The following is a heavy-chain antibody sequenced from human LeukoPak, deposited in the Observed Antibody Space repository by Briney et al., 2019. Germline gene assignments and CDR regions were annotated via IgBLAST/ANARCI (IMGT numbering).Heavy chain of an antibody. V-gene: IGHV1-46*03. J-gene: IGHJ4*02. CDR2: INPSGGST. CDR1: GYTFTSYY. CDR3: ARAAYYYDSSGYLMY. D-gene: IGHD3-22*01. Sequence: ASVKVSCKASGYTFTSYYMHWVRQAPGQGLEWMGIINPSGGSTSYAQKFQGRVTMTRDTSTSTVYMELSSLRPEDTAVYYCARAAYYYDSSGYLMYWGQGTLVTVSS.